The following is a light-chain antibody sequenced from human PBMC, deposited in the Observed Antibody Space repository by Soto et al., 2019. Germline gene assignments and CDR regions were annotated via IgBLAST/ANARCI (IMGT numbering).Light chain of an antibody. Sequence: QSALTQPPSASGSPGQSVAISCSGTSSDVGGYNYVSWYQQHPGKAPKLLIYDVNKRASGVPDRFSGSKSGNTASLTVSGLQAEYEADYYCISYAGSNRPAFGGGTKLTVL. J-gene: IGLJ2*01. CDR3: ISYAGSNRPA. CDR1: SSDVGGYNY. V-gene: IGLV2-8*01. CDR2: DVN.